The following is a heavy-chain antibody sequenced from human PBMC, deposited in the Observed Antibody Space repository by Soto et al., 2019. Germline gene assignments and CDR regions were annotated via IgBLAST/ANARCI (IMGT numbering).Heavy chain of an antibody. CDR1: GFSLSTSGVG. V-gene: IGHV2-5*02. CDR2: IYWDDDK. J-gene: IGHJ5*02. D-gene: IGHD3-9*01. CDR3: AHYPPYYDILTGYYMGWFDP. Sequence: QITLKESGPTLVKPTQTLTLTCTFSGFSLSTSGVGVGWIRQPRGKALEWLALIYWDDDKRYSPSLKSRLTITKDTSKNQVVLTTTNMDPVDTATYYCAHYPPYYDILTGYYMGWFDPWGQGTLVTVSS.